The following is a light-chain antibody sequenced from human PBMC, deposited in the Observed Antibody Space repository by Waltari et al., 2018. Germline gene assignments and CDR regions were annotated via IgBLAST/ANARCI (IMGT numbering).Light chain of an antibody. CDR1: ELPKQY. CDR2: NDT. V-gene: IGLV3-25*03. J-gene: IGLJ2*01. Sequence: SYELTQPPSVSVSPGQTARITCSGDELPKQYAFWYRQKPGQAPELLIYNDTERPSGIPERVSASSSGTTVTLTITGVQPEDEADYYCQSADSTNTYWVFGGGTKLTVL. CDR3: QSADSTNTYWV.